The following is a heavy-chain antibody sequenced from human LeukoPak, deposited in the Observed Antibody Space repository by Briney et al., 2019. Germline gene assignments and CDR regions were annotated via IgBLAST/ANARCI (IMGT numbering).Heavy chain of an antibody. CDR1: GFTFSSSA. J-gene: IGHJ4*02. CDR2: LSGNGDST. D-gene: IGHD6-13*01. CDR3: AKGTSTTWYRNLDY. V-gene: IGHV3-23*01. Sequence: PGGSVRLSCPASGFTFSSSALSWVRQAPGKGLEGFSALSGNGDSTYYADSVKGRFTISRDNSKNTLYLQMSSLRAADTAVYYCAKGTSTTWYRNLDYWGQGTLVTVSS.